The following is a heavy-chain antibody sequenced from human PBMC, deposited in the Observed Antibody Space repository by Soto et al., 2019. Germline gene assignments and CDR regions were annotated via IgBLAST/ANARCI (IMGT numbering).Heavy chain of an antibody. D-gene: IGHD3-10*01. CDR2: ISNTGGST. Sequence: GGSLRLSCAASGFTFSNYAMSWVRQAPGKGLEWVSGISNTGGSTGYADSVKGRFTISRDNSENTLYLEMSSLRPEDTAVYYCAKGPPYYGSVSPPQDFDYWGQGTLVTVSS. CDR3: AKGPPYYGSVSPPQDFDY. J-gene: IGHJ4*02. V-gene: IGHV3-23*01. CDR1: GFTFSNYA.